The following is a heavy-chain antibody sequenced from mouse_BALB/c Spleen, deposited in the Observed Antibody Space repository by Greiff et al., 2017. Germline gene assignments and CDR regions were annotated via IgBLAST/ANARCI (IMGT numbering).Heavy chain of an antibody. CDR1: GYTFTDYV. CDR3: ASPLLLRAFAY. J-gene: IGHJ3*01. CDR2: IYPGSGST. Sequence: QVQLQQSGPELVKPGASVKMSCKASGYTFTDYVISWVKQRTGQGLEWIGEIYPGSGSTYYNEKFKGKATLTADKSSNTAYMQLSSLTSEDSAVYFCASPLLLRAFAYWGQGTLVTVSA. D-gene: IGHD1-1*01. V-gene: IGHV1-77*01.